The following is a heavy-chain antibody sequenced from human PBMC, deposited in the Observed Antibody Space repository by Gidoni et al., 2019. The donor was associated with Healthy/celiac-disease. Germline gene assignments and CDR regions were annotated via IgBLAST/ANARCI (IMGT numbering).Heavy chain of an antibody. CDR2: IYCDADK. V-gene: IGHV2-5*02. J-gene: IGHJ4*02. Sequence: QSTLKESGPTLGKPTQTLTLTCTFSGFSLSTSGVGVGWIRRTPGQALEWLALIYCDADKRYSPSLKSRLTITKDTSKNQVVLTMTSVDPVDTATYYCAHISKIYWGLSSSHDYWGQGTLVTVSS. CDR1: GFSLSTSGVG. D-gene: IGHD6-6*01. CDR3: AHISKIYWGLSSSHDY.